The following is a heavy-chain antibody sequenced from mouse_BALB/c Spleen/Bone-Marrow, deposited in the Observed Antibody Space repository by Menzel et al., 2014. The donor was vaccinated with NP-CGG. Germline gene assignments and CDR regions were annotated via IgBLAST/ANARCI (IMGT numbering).Heavy chain of an antibody. J-gene: IGHJ2*01. Sequence: VQLQQSGPELVKPGALEKISCKASGYSFTSYYIHWVKQRPGQGLEWIGWIFPGSGNTKYNEKFKGRATLTANTSSSTAYMQLSSLTSEDSAVYFCTRVFDYWGQGTTLTVSS. V-gene: IGHV1-66*01. CDR1: GYSFTSYY. CDR3: TRVFDY. CDR2: IFPGSGNT.